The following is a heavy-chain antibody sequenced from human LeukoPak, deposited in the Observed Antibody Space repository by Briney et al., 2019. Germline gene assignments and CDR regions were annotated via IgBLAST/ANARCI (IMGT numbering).Heavy chain of an antibody. V-gene: IGHV4-38-2*02. CDR3: ARDRGNYEVFDY. J-gene: IGHJ4*02. Sequence: PSETLSLTCTVSGGSISSYYWGWIRQPPGKGLEWIGNIYHSGSTYYNPSLKSRVTISVDTSKNQFSLKLTSVTAADTAVYYCARDRGNYEVFDYWGQGSLVTVSS. D-gene: IGHD4-11*01. CDR2: IYHSGST. CDR1: GGSISSYY.